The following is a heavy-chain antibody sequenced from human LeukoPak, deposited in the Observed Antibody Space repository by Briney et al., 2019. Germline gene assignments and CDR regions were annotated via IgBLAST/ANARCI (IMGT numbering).Heavy chain of an antibody. Sequence: SETLSLTCAVSGVSVSDYYWSWIRQSPEKGLEWIGEVSPGGYTTYNPSLRSRVIISEDTSENQLSLNVTSVTAADTALYYCARIRCGRGQARCYNHWSQGSLVTVSS. V-gene: IGHV4-34*01. J-gene: IGHJ5*02. CDR3: ARIRCGRGQARCYNH. D-gene: IGHD2-21*01. CDR1: GVSVSDYY. CDR2: VSPGGYT.